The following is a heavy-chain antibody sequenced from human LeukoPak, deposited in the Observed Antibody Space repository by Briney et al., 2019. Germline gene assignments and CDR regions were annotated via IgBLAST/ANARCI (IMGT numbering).Heavy chain of an antibody. CDR3: AKGNPFYDY. Sequence: SETLSLTCTVSGGSISSSSYYWGWIRQPPGKGLEWIGNIYTSGSTYYSPPLKSRVIISLDTSKNQFSLTLSSVTAADTAVYYCAKGNPFYDYWGQGTLVTVSS. J-gene: IGHJ4*02. CDR1: GGSISSSSYY. V-gene: IGHV4-39*07. CDR2: IYTSGST. D-gene: IGHD5/OR15-5a*01.